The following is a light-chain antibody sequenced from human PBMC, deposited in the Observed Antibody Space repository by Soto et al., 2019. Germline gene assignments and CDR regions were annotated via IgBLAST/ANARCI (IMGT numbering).Light chain of an antibody. CDR2: AAS. CDR1: QGINSY. V-gene: IGKV1-9*01. Sequence: IQLTQSPSSLSASVGDRVTITCRASQGINSYLTWYQQKPGKAPKLLIYAASTLQSGVPSRLSGSGSGTDFTLTISSLQPEDFATYHCQQLNSYPFTFGGGTKVDIK. J-gene: IGKJ4*01. CDR3: QQLNSYPFT.